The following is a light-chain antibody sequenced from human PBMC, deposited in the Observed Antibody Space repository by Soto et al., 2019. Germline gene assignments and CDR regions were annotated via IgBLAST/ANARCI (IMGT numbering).Light chain of an antibody. CDR3: QQYNDLST. CDR2: KAS. CDR1: QTIGTW. J-gene: IGKJ4*01. Sequence: DIQMTQSPSTLSASVGDTVTITCRASQTIGTWLAWYQQKPAKAPKLLIYKASTLESGVPSRFSGSGSGTEFTLTISSLQADDVATYYCQQYNDLSTFGGGTKVEIK. V-gene: IGKV1-5*03.